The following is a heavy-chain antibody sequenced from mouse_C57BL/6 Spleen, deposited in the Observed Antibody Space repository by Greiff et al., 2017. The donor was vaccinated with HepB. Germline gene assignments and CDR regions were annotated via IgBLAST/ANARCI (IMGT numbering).Heavy chain of an antibody. CDR2: IYPSDSET. D-gene: IGHD2-5*01. Sequence: QVQLQQPGAELVRPGSSVKLSCKASGYTFTSYWMDWVKQRPGQGLEWIGNIYPSDSETHYNQKFKDKATLTVDKSSSTAYIQLSSLTSDDSAVYYCARTYYSNYEGFAYWGQGTLVTVSA. J-gene: IGHJ3*01. CDR1: GYTFTSYW. CDR3: ARTYYSNYEGFAY. V-gene: IGHV1-61*01.